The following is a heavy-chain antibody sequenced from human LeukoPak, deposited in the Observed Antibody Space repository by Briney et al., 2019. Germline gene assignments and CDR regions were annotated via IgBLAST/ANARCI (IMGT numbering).Heavy chain of an antibody. Sequence: GASVKVSCKASGYTFTSYAMNWVRQAPGQGLEWMGWINTNTGNPTYAQGFTGRFVFSLDTSVSTAYLQISSLKAEDTAVYYCARANPFGELLSPDFDYWGQGTLVTVSS. V-gene: IGHV7-4-1*02. CDR3: ARANPFGELLSPDFDY. D-gene: IGHD3-10*01. J-gene: IGHJ4*02. CDR2: INTNTGNP. CDR1: GYTFTSYA.